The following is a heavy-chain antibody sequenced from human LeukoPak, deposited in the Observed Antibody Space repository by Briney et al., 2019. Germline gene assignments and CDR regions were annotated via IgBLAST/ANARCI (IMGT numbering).Heavy chain of an antibody. V-gene: IGHV4-39*07. CDR3: ARWELRRDAFDI. D-gene: IGHD1-26*01. CDR1: GGSISSSSYY. Sequence: PSQTLSLTCTVSGGSISSSSYYWGWIRQPPGKGPEWIGSIYYSGSTNYNPSLKSRVTISVDTSKNQFSLKLSSVTAADTAVYYCARWELRRDAFDIWGQGTMVTVSS. J-gene: IGHJ3*02. CDR2: IYYSGST.